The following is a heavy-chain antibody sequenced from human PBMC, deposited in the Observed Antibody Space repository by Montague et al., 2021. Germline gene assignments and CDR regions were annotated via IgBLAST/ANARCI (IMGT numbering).Heavy chain of an antibody. CDR2: ISHDGSNK. CDR3: ARWRVYYDSSGYAA. CDR1: GFPSSTFP. D-gene: IGHD3-22*01. V-gene: IGHV3-30-3*01. Sequence: LSLSCAASGFPSSTFPMHWVRQAPGKGLEWVALISHDGSNKYYADSVRGRFTVSRDNSKNTLYLQTSSLRADDTAVYYCARWRVYYDSSGYAAWGRGTLVTVSS. J-gene: IGHJ5*02.